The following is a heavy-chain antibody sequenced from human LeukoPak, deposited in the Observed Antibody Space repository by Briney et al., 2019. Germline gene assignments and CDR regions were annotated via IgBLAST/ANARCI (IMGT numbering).Heavy chain of an antibody. CDR3: ARVGQGSGSYYKNPMDY. V-gene: IGHV3-33*01. Sequence: RRSLRLSCAASGFTFSSYGMHRVRQAPGKGLEWVAVIWYDGSNKYYADSVKGRFTISRDNSKNTLYLQMNSLRAEDTAVYYCARVGQGSGSYYKNPMDYWGQGTLVTVSS. CDR2: IWYDGSNK. D-gene: IGHD3-10*01. CDR1: GFTFSSYG. J-gene: IGHJ4*02.